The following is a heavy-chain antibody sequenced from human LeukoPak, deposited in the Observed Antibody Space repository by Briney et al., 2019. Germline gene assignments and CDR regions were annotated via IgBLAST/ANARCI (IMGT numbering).Heavy chain of an antibody. CDR2: ISGSGDIT. V-gene: IGHV3-23*01. CDR3: ARGVTAAGKGNWFDP. J-gene: IGHJ5*02. D-gene: IGHD6-13*01. CDR1: GFTFSSHA. Sequence: PGGSLRLSCAASGFTFSSHAMSWVRQAPGKGLEWVSAISGSGDITQYADSVKGRFTISRDNAKNSLYLQMNSLRAEDTAVYYCARGVTAAGKGNWFDPWGQGTLVTVSS.